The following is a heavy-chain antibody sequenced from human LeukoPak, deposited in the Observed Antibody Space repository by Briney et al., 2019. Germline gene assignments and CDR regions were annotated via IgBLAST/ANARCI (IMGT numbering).Heavy chain of an antibody. CDR3: AKDRAAARVGATPTYYFDY. Sequence: GGSLRLSRAASGITFSSYAMNCVPHAPEKGLEWGSGISGRGSTYYADSVKGRFTISRDNSKNTLYLQMNSLRAEDTAVYYCAKDRAAARVGATPTYYFDYCGQGNRVTVSS. CDR1: GITFSSYA. V-gene: IGHV3-23*01. CDR2: ISGRGST. D-gene: IGHD1-26*01. J-gene: IGHJ4*02.